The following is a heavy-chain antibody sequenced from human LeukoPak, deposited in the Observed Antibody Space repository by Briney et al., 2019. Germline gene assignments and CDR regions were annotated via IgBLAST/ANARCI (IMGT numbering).Heavy chain of an antibody. CDR3: AREYSSGPLGY. Sequence: SETLSLTCTVSGGSISSSSYYWGWIRQPPGKGLEWIGSIYYSGSTYYNPSLKSRVTISVDTSKNQFSLKLSSVTAADTAVYYCAREYSSGPLGYWGQGTLVTVSS. CDR1: GGSISSSSYY. D-gene: IGHD6-19*01. J-gene: IGHJ4*02. CDR2: IYYSGST. V-gene: IGHV4-39*07.